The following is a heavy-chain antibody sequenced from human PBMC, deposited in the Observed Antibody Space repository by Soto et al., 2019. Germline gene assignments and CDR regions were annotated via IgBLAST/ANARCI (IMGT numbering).Heavy chain of an antibody. J-gene: IGHJ3*02. CDR3: ARDRVSGWYNDAFDI. V-gene: IGHV1-18*01. D-gene: IGHD6-19*01. Sequence: ASVKVSCKASGYTFTSYGISWVRQAPGQGLEWMGWISAYNGNTNYAQKLQGRVTMTTDTSTSTAYMELRSLRSDDTAVYYCARDRVSGWYNDAFDIWGQGTMVTVSS. CDR2: ISAYNGNT. CDR1: GYTFTSYG.